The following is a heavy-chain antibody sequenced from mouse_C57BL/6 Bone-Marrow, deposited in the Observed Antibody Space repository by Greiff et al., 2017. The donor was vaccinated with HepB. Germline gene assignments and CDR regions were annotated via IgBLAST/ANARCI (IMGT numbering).Heavy chain of an antibody. D-gene: IGHD4-1*01. CDR1: GFTFSSYA. V-gene: IGHV5-4*03. J-gene: IGHJ2*01. CDR2: ISDGGSYT. CDR3: AELGRDY. Sequence: EVKLMESGGGLVKPGGSLKLSCAASGFTFSSYAMSWVRQTPEKRLEWVATISDGGSYTYYPDNVKGRFTISRDNAKNNLYLQMSHLKSEDTAMYYGAELGRDYWGQGTTLTVSS.